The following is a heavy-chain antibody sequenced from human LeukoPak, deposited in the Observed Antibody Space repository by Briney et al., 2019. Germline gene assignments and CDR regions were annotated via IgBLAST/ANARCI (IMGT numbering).Heavy chain of an antibody. V-gene: IGHV4-38-2*02. CDR3: ARDSTLMGAFDI. J-gene: IGHJ3*02. Sequence: SETLSLTCTVSGYSISSGYYWGWIRQPPGKGLEWIGSIYHSGSTYYNSSLKSRVTISVDTSKNQFSLKLSSVIAADTAVYYCARDSTLMGAFDIWGQGTMVTVSS. CDR1: GYSISSGYY. D-gene: IGHD3-10*01. CDR2: IYHSGST.